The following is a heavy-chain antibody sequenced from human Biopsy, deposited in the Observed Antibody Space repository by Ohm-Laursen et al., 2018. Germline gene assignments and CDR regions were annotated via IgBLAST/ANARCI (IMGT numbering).Heavy chain of an antibody. Sequence: SETLSLTCTVSGGSIIGYYWNWIRQPAGKGLEWIGRIYSSGGTNYNPSLKSRVTMSVDTSKKQLSLRLRSVTAADTAMYYCASVVLGPANDAFDLWGQGTMVVVSS. CDR3: ASVVLGPANDAFDL. CDR1: GGSIIGYY. CDR2: IYSSGGT. D-gene: IGHD3-22*01. J-gene: IGHJ3*01. V-gene: IGHV4-4*07.